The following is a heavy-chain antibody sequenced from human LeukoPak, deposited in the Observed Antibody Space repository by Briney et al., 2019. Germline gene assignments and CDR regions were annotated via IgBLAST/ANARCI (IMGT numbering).Heavy chain of an antibody. V-gene: IGHV1-46*01. D-gene: IGHD3-3*01. CDR2: INPSGGST. Sequence: ASVKVSCTASGYTFTSYYMHWVRHAPGQGLEWMGIINPSGGSTSYAQTFQGRVTMTRDMSTSTVYMELSSLRSEDTAVYYCARVRIFGVVIEVGFDPWGQGTLVTVSS. CDR3: ARVRIFGVVIEVGFDP. CDR1: GYTFTSYY. J-gene: IGHJ5*02.